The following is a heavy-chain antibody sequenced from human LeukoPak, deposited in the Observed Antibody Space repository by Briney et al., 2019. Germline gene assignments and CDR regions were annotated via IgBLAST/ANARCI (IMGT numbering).Heavy chain of an antibody. V-gene: IGHV3-23*01. Sequence: PGGSLRLSCAASGFTFSSYAMSSVRQAPGKGLEWVSAISGSGGSTYYADSAKGRFTISRDNSKNTLYLQMNSLRAEDTAVYYCAKDGGYDLYYYYMDVWGKGTTVTVSS. D-gene: IGHD3-3*01. CDR1: GFTFSSYA. CDR2: ISGSGGST. CDR3: AKDGGYDLYYYYMDV. J-gene: IGHJ6*03.